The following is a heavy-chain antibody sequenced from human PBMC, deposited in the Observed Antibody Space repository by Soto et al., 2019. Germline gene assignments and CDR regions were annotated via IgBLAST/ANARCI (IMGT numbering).Heavy chain of an antibody. Sequence: PSQTLSLTCVISGDSVSSNTAAWNWIRQSPSRGLEWLGRTYYRSQWNNDYAVSVKSRININPDKSKNQFSLQLTSVTPHDTAVYYCASDFITNNYGGGGMDGRDRQTTVTASS. CDR1: GDSVSSNTAA. J-gene: IGHJ6*02. CDR3: ASDFITNNYGGGGMDG. D-gene: IGHD4-17*01. CDR2: TYYRSQWNN. V-gene: IGHV6-1*01.